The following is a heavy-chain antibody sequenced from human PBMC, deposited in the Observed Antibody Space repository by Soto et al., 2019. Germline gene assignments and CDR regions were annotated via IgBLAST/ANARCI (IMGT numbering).Heavy chain of an antibody. J-gene: IGHJ4*02. CDR2: IYYSGST. V-gene: IGHV4-30-4*01. D-gene: IGHD5-12*01. CDR3: ARGTLRGGHLNDY. CDR1: GGSISSGDYY. Sequence: SETLSLTCTVSGGSISSGDYYWSWIRQPPGKGLEWIGYIYYSGSTYYNPSLKSRVTISVDTSKNQFSLKLSAVTAADTAVYYCARGTLRGGHLNDYWGQGTLVTVSS.